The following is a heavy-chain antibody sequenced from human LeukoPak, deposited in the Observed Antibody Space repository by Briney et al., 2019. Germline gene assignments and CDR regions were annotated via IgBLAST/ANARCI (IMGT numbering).Heavy chain of an antibody. CDR2: IYTSGST. V-gene: IGHV4-61*02. CDR3: ARDCPPYSSSCPPQGYFDY. Sequence: PSETLSLTCTVSGGSISSGSYYWSWIRQPAGKGLEWIGRIYTSGSTNYNPSLKSRVTISVDTSKNQFSLKLSSVTAADTAVYYCARDCPPYSSSCPPQGYFDYWGQGTLVTVSS. CDR1: GGSISSGSYY. D-gene: IGHD6-13*01. J-gene: IGHJ4*02.